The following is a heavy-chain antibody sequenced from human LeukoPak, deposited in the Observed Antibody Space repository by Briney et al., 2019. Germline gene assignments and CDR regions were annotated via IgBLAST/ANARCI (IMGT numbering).Heavy chain of an antibody. CDR3: ARVNSSGSFHDY. CDR2: ISATGNT. V-gene: IGHV4-4*07. CDR1: SGSISNYH. D-gene: IGHD6-19*01. J-gene: IGHJ4*02. Sequence: PSETLSLTCTASSGSISNYHWSWIRQPAGKGLEWIGRISATGNTNYNPSLTSRVTISVDKSKNQFSLNLNSVTAADTAVYFCARVNSSGSFHDYWGQGARVTVSS.